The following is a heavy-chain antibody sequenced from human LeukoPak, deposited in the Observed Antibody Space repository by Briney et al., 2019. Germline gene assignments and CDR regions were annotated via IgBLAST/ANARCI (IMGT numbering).Heavy chain of an antibody. D-gene: IGHD3-9*01. CDR2: ISGSGGST. Sequence: PGGSLRLSCAASGFTFSSYAMSWVRQAPGKGLEWVSAISGSGGSTYYADSVKGRFTISRDNSKNTLYLQMNSLRAEDTAVYYCARVEGILTGYWHYWGQGTLVTVSS. CDR1: GFTFSSYA. J-gene: IGHJ4*02. V-gene: IGHV3-23*01. CDR3: ARVEGILTGYWHY.